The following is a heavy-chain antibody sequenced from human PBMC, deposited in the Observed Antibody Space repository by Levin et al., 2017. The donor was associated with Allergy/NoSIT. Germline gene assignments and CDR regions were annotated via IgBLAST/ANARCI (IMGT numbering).Heavy chain of an antibody. J-gene: IGHJ4*02. CDR2: INDHGTST. D-gene: IGHD3-22*01. CDR1: GFTFSSYA. Sequence: RSGGSLRLSCAASGFTFSSYAISWVRQAPGKGLEWVSGINDHGTSTYYADSVKGRFTISRDNSRNTLYLEMNSLRADDTAVYFCARLNYDDSTTTTDWGWGQGTLVTVSS. V-gene: IGHV3-23*01. CDR3: ARLNYDDSTTTTDWG.